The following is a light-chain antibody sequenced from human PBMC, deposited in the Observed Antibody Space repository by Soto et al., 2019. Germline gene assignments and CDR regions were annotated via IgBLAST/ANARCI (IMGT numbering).Light chain of an antibody. CDR2: EVT. J-gene: IGLJ3*02. Sequence: QPVLTQPPSASGSPGQSVTISCTGTSSDVGGFKYVSWYQHHPGKAPKLIIYEVTKRPSGVPDRFSGSKSGNTASLTISGLQADDEAEYYCSSYARSNSWSVLFGGGTKLTVL. V-gene: IGLV2-8*01. CDR3: SSYARSNSWSVL. CDR1: SSDVGGFKY.